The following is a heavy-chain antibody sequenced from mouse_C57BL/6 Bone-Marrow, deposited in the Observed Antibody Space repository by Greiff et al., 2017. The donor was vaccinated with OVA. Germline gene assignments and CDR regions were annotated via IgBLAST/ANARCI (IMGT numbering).Heavy chain of an antibody. CDR1: GYSFTGYY. CDR2: INPSTGGT. V-gene: IGHV1-42*01. CDR3: ARGGTSPFAY. D-gene: IGHD4-1*01. J-gene: IGHJ3*01. Sequence: VQLKQSGPELVKPGASVKISCKASGYSFTGYYMNWVKQSPEKSLEWIGEINPSTGGTTYNQKFKAKATLTVAKSSSTAYMQLKSVTCEDSAVYYCARGGTSPFAYWGQGTLVTVSA.